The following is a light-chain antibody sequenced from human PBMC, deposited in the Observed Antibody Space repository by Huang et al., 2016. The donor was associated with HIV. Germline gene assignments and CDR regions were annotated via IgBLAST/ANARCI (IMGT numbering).Light chain of an antibody. CDR3: LQYYSVPQT. CDR1: QTVLYSLNKKNY. Sequence: DIVMTQSPDSLAVSPGERATINCKSSQTVLYSLNKKNYLAWFQQKPGRPPKLPIYGAATRESGVPGRFSGSGSGTDFTLTINNLQAEDVAVYFCLQYYSVPQTFGHGTKVEIK. CDR2: GAA. J-gene: IGKJ1*01. V-gene: IGKV4-1*01.